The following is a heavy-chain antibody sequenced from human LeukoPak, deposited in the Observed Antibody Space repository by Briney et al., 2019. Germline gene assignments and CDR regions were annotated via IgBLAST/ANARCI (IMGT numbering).Heavy chain of an antibody. J-gene: IGHJ6*02. CDR3: ARGPLLSGYYYYGMDA. CDR1: GFTVSSNY. D-gene: IGHD2-2*01. V-gene: IGHV3-53*01. Sequence: GGSLRLSCAASGFTVSSNYMSWVRQAPGKGLEWVSVIHSGGSTYYADSVKGRFTISRDNSKNTLYLQMNSLRAEDTAVYYCARGPLLSGYYYYGMDAWGQGTTVTVSS. CDR2: IHSGGST.